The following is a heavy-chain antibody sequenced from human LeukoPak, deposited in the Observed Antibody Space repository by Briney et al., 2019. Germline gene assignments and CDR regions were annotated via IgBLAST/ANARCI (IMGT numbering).Heavy chain of an antibody. V-gene: IGHV3-7*03. J-gene: IGHJ4*02. CDR1: GFTFGKYW. CDR2: IKLDGSEK. D-gene: IGHD3-3*01. Sequence: GGSLRLSCVASGFTFGKYWMSWVRQAPGKGLEWVANIKLDGSEKNYVDSVKGRFTISRDNTKNSLYLQMNSLRVEDTAVFYCARDQYDTWSRRGNFDSWGQGALVIVSS. CDR3: ARDQYDTWSRRGNFDS.